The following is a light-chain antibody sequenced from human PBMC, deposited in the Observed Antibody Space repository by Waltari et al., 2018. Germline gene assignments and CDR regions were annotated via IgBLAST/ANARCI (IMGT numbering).Light chain of an antibody. CDR3: QQYRNLWT. J-gene: IGKJ1*01. V-gene: IGKV1-5*03. CDR1: QSLINW. Sequence: DIQMTQSPSTLSASVGDRVTITCRASQSLINWLACYHQMPVKAPKVLIDTASTLESGVPSICSGSGSATEFPLTISILQPDDFATYYCQQYRNLWTFGQGTKVEIK. CDR2: TAS.